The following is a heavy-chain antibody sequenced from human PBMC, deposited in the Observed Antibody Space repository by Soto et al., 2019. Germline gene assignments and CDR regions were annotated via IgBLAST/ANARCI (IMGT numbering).Heavy chain of an antibody. CDR1: GFTFSSYA. CDR3: ARDVNSSGWYRRGNYYYGMDV. D-gene: IGHD6-19*01. Sequence: GGSLRLSCAASGFTFSSYAMHWVRQAPGKGLEWVAVISYDGSNKYYADSVKGRFTISRDNSKNTLYLQMNSLRAEDTAVYYCARDVNSSGWYRRGNYYYGMDVWGQGTTVTVSS. V-gene: IGHV3-30-3*01. J-gene: IGHJ6*02. CDR2: ISYDGSNK.